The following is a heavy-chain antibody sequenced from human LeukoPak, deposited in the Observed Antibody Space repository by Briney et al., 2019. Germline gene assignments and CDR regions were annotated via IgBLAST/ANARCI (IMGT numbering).Heavy chain of an antibody. Sequence: SETLSLTCAVYGGSFSGYYWSWIRQPPGKGLEWIGEINHSGSTNYNPSLKSRVTISVDTSKNQFSLKLSSVTAADTAVYYCARKTMIVVVNWFDPWGQGTLVTVSS. V-gene: IGHV4-34*01. CDR2: INHSGST. J-gene: IGHJ5*02. CDR3: ARKTMIVVVNWFDP. CDR1: GGSFSGYY. D-gene: IGHD3-22*01.